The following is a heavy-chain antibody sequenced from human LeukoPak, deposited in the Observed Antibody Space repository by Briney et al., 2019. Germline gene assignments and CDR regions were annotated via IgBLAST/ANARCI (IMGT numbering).Heavy chain of an antibody. CDR1: GLPIADFA. CDR2: ISGDGVST. J-gene: IGHJ4*02. Sequence: GGSLRLSCVASGLPIADFAMHWVRQAPGKGLEWVSLISGDGVSTFYTDSVRGRFSISRDNTKNSLYLEMNSLRTEDTATYYCAKESGKFDYWGQGTLVAVSS. CDR3: AKESGKFDY. V-gene: IGHV3-43*02.